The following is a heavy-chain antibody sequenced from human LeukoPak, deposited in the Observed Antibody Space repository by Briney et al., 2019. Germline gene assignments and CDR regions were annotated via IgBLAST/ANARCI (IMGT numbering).Heavy chain of an antibody. CDR3: ARQGTVTAFNY. D-gene: IGHD4-17*01. CDR1: GGSISSRNYS. Sequence: SETLSLTCTVSGGSISSRNYSWAWIRQPPGKGLELIRSIYYTGSTYYNPSLKSRVIVSVDTSKNQFSLKVTSVTAADTAVYYCARQGTVTAFNYWGQGTLVTVSS. CDR2: IYYTGST. J-gene: IGHJ4*02. V-gene: IGHV4-39*01.